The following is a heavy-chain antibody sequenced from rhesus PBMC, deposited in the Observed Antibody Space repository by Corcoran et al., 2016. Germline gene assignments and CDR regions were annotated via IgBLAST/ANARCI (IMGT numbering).Heavy chain of an antibody. J-gene: IGHJ4*01. V-gene: IGHV2-95*01. D-gene: IGHD6-43*01. CDR3: ARVRGGSSSYFP. Sequence: QVTLKESGPALVKPTQTLTLTCTFSGFSISTTGTGVGWIRQPPGKALEWLASIYWNDSKYYNTSLKRRRTIPKDTSKNQVVLTMTNMDPVDTATYYCARVRGGSSSYFPWGQGVLVTVSS. CDR2: IYWNDSK. CDR1: GFSISTTGTG.